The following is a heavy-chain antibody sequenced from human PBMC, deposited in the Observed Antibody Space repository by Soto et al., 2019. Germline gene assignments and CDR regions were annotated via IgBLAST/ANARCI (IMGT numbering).Heavy chain of an antibody. V-gene: IGHV1-24*01. Sequence: ASVKVSCKVSGYTLTELSMHWVRQAPGKGLEWMGGFDPEDGETIYAQKFQGRVTMTEDTSTDTAYMELGSLRSEDTAVYYCGLKGYGSGRFYGPWFDPWGQGTLVTVSS. CDR2: FDPEDGET. CDR1: GYTLTELS. CDR3: GLKGYGSGRFYGPWFDP. D-gene: IGHD3-10*01. J-gene: IGHJ5*02.